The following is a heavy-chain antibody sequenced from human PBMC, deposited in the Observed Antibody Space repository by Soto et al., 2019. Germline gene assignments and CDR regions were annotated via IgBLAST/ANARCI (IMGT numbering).Heavy chain of an antibody. CDR2: IYSGGST. V-gene: IGHV3-53*01. D-gene: IGHD4-17*01. J-gene: IGHJ3*01. CDR1: GFTVSSNY. CDR3: AREARYGDYVYAFDV. Sequence: GGSLRLSCAASGFTVSSNYMSWVRQAPGKGLEWASVIYSGGSTYYADAVKGRFTISRGNSKNTLYLQMNSLRAEDTAVYYCAREARYGDYVYAFDVWGQGTMVTVSS.